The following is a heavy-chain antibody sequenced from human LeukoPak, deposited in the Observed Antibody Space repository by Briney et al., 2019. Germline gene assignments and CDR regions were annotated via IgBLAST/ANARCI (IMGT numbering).Heavy chain of an antibody. CDR1: GYTFTSYG. V-gene: IGHV1-18*01. CDR2: ISAYNGNT. D-gene: IGHD5-18*01. J-gene: IGHJ4*02. CDR3: ASPSVGYSYLY. Sequence: ASVKVSCKASGYTFTSYGISWVRQAPGQGLEWMGWISAYNGNTNYAQKLQGRVTMTTDTSTSTAYMELSSLRSEDTAVYYCASPSVGYSYLYWGQGTLVTVSS.